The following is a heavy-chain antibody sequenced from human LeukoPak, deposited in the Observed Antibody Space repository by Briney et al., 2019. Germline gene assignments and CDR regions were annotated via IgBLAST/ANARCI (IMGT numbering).Heavy chain of an antibody. CDR2: IYYSGST. D-gene: IGHD5-12*01. J-gene: IGHJ6*03. CDR1: GGSISSSSYY. Sequence: SETLSLTCTVSGGSISSSSYYWGWIRQPPGKGLEWIGSIYYSGSTYYNPSLKSRVTISVDTSKNQFSLKLSSVTAADTAVYYCARQQSGYVGGYYHYMDVWGKGTTVTVSS. V-gene: IGHV4-39*01. CDR3: ARQQSGYVGGYYHYMDV.